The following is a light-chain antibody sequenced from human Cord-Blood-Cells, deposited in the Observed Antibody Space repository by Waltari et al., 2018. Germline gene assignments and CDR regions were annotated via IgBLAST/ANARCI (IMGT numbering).Light chain of an antibody. CDR2: AAS. CDR1: QSISSY. CDR3: QQSYSTPRT. J-gene: IGKJ1*01. Sequence: QMTQSPSSLSASVGDRVTITCRASQSISSYLNWYQQKPGKAPKLLIYAASSLQSGVPSRFSGSGSGTDFTLTISSLQPEDFATYYCQQSYSTPRTFGQGTKAEIK. V-gene: IGKV1-39*01.